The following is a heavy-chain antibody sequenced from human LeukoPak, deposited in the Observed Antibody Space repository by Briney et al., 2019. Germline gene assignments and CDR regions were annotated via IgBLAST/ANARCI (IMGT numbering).Heavy chain of an antibody. CDR3: AKSNGYGLIDY. CDR2: IYSSGNT. Sequence: GSLRLSCAASGFTFSDYYMGWVRQSPGKGLEWIGNIYSSGNTYYNASLKSRVTMYIDTSKNQFFLKLSSVTAADTAMYYCAKSNGYGLIDYWGQGTLVTVSS. CDR1: GFTFSDYY. D-gene: IGHD5-12*01. J-gene: IGHJ4*02. V-gene: IGHV4-59*04.